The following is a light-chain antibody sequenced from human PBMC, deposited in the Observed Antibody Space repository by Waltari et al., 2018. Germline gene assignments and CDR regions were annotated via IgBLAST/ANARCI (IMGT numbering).Light chain of an antibody. Sequence: DIQMTQSPSALSASVGDRVTVTCRASQSIGSDLNWYQQKPGKAPKVLIYAASSLQGGVPSRFSGSGSGTDFTLTISSLQPEDSATYFCQQSFSSWTFGQGTKVDIK. J-gene: IGKJ1*01. CDR2: AAS. CDR3: QQSFSSWT. V-gene: IGKV1-39*01. CDR1: QSIGSD.